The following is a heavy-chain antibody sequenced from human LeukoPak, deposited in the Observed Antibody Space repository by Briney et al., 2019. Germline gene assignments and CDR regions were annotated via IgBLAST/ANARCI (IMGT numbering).Heavy chain of an antibody. J-gene: IGHJ4*02. CDR3: AREVYYDSSGYRYPTYAFDY. V-gene: IGHV3-30*02. CDR1: GFTFSSYG. Sequence: GGSLRLSCAASGFTFSSYGMHWVRQAPGKGLEWVAFIRYDGSPKYYADSVKGRFTISRDNSQNTLYLQMNSLRAEDTAVYYCAREVYYDSSGYRYPTYAFDYWGQGTLVTVSS. CDR2: IRYDGSPK. D-gene: IGHD3-22*01.